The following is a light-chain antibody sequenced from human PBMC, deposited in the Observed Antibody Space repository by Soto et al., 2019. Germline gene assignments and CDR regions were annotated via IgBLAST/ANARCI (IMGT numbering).Light chain of an antibody. V-gene: IGLV2-14*01. CDR1: SSDVGGYNY. CDR3: SSYTSSSTSYGV. Sequence: QSVLTQPASVSGSPGQSITISCTGTSSDVGGYNYVSWYQQHPGKAPKLMIYEVSNRPSGVSNRFSGSKSGNTASLTISGLQAEDEADYYCSSYTSSSTSYGVFGGGTKLTVL. CDR2: EVS. J-gene: IGLJ3*02.